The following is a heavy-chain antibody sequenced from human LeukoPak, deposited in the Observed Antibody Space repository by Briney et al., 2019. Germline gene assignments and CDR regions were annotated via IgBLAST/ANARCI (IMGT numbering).Heavy chain of an antibody. Sequence: PSETLSLTCTXSGXXISSYYWSWIRQPPGKGLEWIGYIYYSGSTNYNPSLKSRVTISVDTSKNQFSLKLSSVTAADTAVYYCARRSLNPVPNLRYFDLWGRGTLVTVSS. CDR1: GXXISSYY. J-gene: IGHJ2*01. CDR2: IYYSGST. CDR3: ARRSLNPVPNLRYFDL. D-gene: IGHD1-14*01. V-gene: IGHV4-59*01.